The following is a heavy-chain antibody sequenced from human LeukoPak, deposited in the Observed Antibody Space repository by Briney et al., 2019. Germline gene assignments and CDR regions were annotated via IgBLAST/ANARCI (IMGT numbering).Heavy chain of an antibody. CDR1: GGSISSGGYS. CDR2: IYHSGST. CDR3: ARVIAAADYYFDY. Sequence: SETLSLTCAVSGGSISSGGYSWSWIRQPPGKGLEWIGYIYHSGSTYYNPSLKSRVTISVDRSKNQFSLKLSSVTAADTAVYYRARVIAAADYYFDYWGQGTLVTVSS. J-gene: IGHJ4*02. V-gene: IGHV4-30-2*01. D-gene: IGHD6-13*01.